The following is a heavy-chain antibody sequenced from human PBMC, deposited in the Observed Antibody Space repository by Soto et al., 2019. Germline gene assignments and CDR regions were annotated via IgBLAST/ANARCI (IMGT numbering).Heavy chain of an antibody. CDR3: AKVSLVGVVTANYFDY. V-gene: IGHV3-30*18. Sequence: GGSLRLSCAASGFTFSSYGMHWVRQAPGKGLEWVAVISYDGSNKYYADSVKGRFTISRDNSKNTLYLQMNSLRAGDTAVYYCAKVSLVGVVTANYFDYWGQGTLVTVSS. CDR2: ISYDGSNK. CDR1: GFTFSSYG. D-gene: IGHD2-21*02. J-gene: IGHJ4*02.